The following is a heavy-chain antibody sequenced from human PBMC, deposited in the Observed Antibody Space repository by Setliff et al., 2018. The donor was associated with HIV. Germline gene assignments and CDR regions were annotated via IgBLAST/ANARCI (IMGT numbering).Heavy chain of an antibody. CDR3: APVSSGWFDP. J-gene: IGHJ5*02. CDR2: ISAYNGNT. V-gene: IGHV1-18*01. Sequence: GASVKVSCKASGYTFTSYGISWVRQAPGQGLEWMGWISAYNGNTHYAQRLQGRVTMTTDTSTRTAYMELRSLRSDDTAMYYCAPVSSGWFDPWGQGTLVTVSS. CDR1: GYTFTSYG. D-gene: IGHD2-2*01.